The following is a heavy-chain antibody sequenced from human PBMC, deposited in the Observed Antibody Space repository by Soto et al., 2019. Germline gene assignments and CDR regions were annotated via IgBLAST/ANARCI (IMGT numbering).Heavy chain of an antibody. V-gene: IGHV1-8*01. J-gene: IGHJ3*02. CDR2: MNPNSGNT. CDR3: ARERFSGAVDI. CDR1: GDTFTSYD. Sequence: QVQLLQSGAEVKKPGASVKVSCKTSGDTFTSYDINWVRQATGQGLEWMGWMNPNSGNTAYAQKLQGRVTMTRNTSISTAYMELSSLRSEDTAVYYCARERFSGAVDIWGQGTMVTVSS. D-gene: IGHD1-26*01.